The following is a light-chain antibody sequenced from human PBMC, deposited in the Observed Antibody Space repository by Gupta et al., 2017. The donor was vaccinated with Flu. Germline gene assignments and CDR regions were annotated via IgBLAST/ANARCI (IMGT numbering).Light chain of an antibody. CDR3: QQYNRWPPWT. CDR2: GAS. V-gene: IGKV3-15*01. Sequence: ERATLSCWASQSISNDLAWFQQKPGQAPRLLIYGASTRAADIPARFSGGGSGTEFTLTISSLQSEDFAIYYCQQYNRWPPWTFGQGTKVEV. J-gene: IGKJ1*01. CDR1: QSISND.